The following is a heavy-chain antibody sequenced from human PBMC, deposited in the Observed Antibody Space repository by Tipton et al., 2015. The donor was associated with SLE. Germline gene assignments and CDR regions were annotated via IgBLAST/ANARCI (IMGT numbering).Heavy chain of an antibody. V-gene: IGHV4-39*07. CDR2: IYYSGST. CDR3: AGTSLTSPTH. J-gene: IGHJ4*02. CDR1: GGSIDNRHYY. Sequence: GLVKPSETLSLTCTVSGGSIDNRHYYWGWIRQPPGRGLEWIASIYYSGSTYYNSSLKSRLRISLDASKKHFSVTLTSVTAADTAMYYCAGTSLTSPTHWGQGTLVTVSS. D-gene: IGHD2-2*01.